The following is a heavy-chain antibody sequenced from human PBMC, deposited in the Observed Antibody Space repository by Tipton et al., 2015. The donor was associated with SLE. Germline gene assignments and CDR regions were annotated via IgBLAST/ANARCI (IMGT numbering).Heavy chain of an antibody. CDR2: TSNSGST. Sequence: TLSLTCTVSGGSGNSITSHYWSWIRQPPGKGLEWIGYTSNSGSTNYNPSLKSRVTMSVDTSKIHFSLKLISVTAADTAVYYCAREFLNPVTTVHYYFDLWGRGTLVTVSS. J-gene: IGHJ2*01. CDR1: GGSGNSITSHY. CDR3: AREFLNPVTTVHYYFDL. V-gene: IGHV4-61*03. D-gene: IGHD4-11*01.